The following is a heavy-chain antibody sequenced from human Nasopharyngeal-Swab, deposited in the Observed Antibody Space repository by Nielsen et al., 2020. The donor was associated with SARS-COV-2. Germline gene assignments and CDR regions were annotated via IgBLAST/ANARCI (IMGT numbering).Heavy chain of an antibody. CDR1: GGSISNY. Sequence: SETLSLTCSVSGGSISNYWSWIRQPPGKGLEWIGYIYYSGSTTNNPSLKSRVTISVDTSKNQFSLKLSSVTAADTAVYYCARGFDYWGQGTLVTVSS. J-gene: IGHJ4*02. CDR2: IYYSGST. V-gene: IGHV4-59*13. CDR3: ARGFDY.